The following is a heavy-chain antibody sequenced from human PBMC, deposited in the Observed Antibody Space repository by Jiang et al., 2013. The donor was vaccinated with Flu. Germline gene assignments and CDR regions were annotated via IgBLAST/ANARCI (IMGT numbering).Heavy chain of an antibody. V-gene: IGHV7-4-1*02. CDR3: ARGQGYCSGYSCSFDN. Sequence: LKKPGASVNISCEASGYTFTKHAVNWVRQAPGQGLEWMGWINTNTGNPTYAQGLTGRFVFSLDTSVSTAYLQISSLKAEDTAVYYCARGQGYCSGYSCSFDNWGQGTLVTVSS. CDR2: INTNTGNP. J-gene: IGHJ5*02. CDR1: GYTFTKHA. D-gene: IGHD2-15*01.